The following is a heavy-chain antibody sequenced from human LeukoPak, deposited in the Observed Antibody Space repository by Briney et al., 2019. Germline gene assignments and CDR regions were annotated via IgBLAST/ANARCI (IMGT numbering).Heavy chain of an antibody. Sequence: PGGSLRLSCAASGFSFSANAMSWVRQAPGKGLEWVSVIPGSGGTTYYADSVKGRFTISRDSSQNTLYLQMNSLRAEDTAVYYCAKAARWNYFDYWGPGTLVTVSS. D-gene: IGHD4-23*01. CDR1: GFSFSANA. J-gene: IGHJ4*02. CDR3: AKAARWNYFDY. V-gene: IGHV3-23*01. CDR2: IPGSGGTT.